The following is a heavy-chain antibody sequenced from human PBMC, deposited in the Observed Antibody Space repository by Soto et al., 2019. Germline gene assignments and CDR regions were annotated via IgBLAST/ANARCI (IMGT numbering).Heavy chain of an antibody. D-gene: IGHD5-12*01. Sequence: QVLLQESGPGLVKPSGTLSLTCTVSHFSVTNNKYWSWVRQSPGKPLEWIGEIYHSGTTYYNPSLVKQVRLSMDTSKTPISLLLTPVAAADTAVYYCARDSTYCTDSGCSIMRAAFDVWGHGTLVTVSS. CDR3: ARDSTYCTDSGCSIMRAAFDV. J-gene: IGHJ3*01. CDR2: IYHSGTT. V-gene: IGHV4-4*02. CDR1: HFSVTNNKY.